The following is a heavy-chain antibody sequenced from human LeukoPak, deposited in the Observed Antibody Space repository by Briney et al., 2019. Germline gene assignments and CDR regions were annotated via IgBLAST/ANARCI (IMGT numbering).Heavy chain of an antibody. CDR3: AKGTYCDGGACPPGNYYYYYRDV. CDR1: GFTFSIYT. CDR2: ISDSGFGT. Sequence: PGGSLRLSCAASGFTFSIYTMSWVRQAPGKGLEWVSAISDSGFGTYYADSVKGRFTISRDNSKNTLYLQMNSLRAEDTAIYYCAKGTYCDGGACPPGNYYYYYRDVLGKGDTVTLSS. D-gene: IGHD2-8*02. V-gene: IGHV3-23*01. J-gene: IGHJ6*03.